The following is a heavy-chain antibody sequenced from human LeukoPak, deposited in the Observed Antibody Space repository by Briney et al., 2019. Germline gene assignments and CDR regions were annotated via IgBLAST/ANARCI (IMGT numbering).Heavy chain of an antibody. D-gene: IGHD1-26*01. CDR1: GFTFSSYS. CDR2: ISSSSSTI. J-gene: IGHJ4*02. CDR3: ARGKWELLGGLDY. Sequence: AGGSLRLSCAASGFTFSSYSMNWVGQAPGKGVEWVSYISSSSSTIYYADSVKGRFTISRDNAKNSLYLQMNSLRAEDTAVYYCARGKWELLGGLDYWGQGTLVTVSS. V-gene: IGHV3-48*01.